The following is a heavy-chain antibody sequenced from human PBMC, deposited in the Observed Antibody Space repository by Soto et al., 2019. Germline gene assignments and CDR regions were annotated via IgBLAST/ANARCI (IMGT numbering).Heavy chain of an antibody. J-gene: IGHJ6*02. Sequence: PSETLSLTCAVYGGSFSGYYWSWIRQPPGEGLEWIGEINHSGSTNYNPSLKSRVTISVDTSKNQFSLKLSSVTAADTAVYYCASLPGYCSGGSCYGPVPALYYYGMDVWGQGTTVTVSS. V-gene: IGHV4-34*01. CDR3: ASLPGYCSGGSCYGPVPALYYYGMDV. D-gene: IGHD2-15*01. CDR2: INHSGST. CDR1: GGSFSGYY.